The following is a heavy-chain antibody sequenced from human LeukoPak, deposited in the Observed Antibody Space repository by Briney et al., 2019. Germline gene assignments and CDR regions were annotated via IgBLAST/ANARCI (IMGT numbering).Heavy chain of an antibody. CDR1: GYTFTGYY. CDR3: ARHYYGSPDPYGMDV. D-gene: IGHD3-10*01. Sequence: ASVKVSCKASGYTFTGYYMHWVRQAPGQGLEWMGWINPSGGSTSYAQKFQGRVTMTRDTSTSTVYMELSSLRSEDTAVYYCARHYYGSPDPYGMDVWGKGTTVTVSS. V-gene: IGHV1-46*01. CDR2: INPSGGST. J-gene: IGHJ6*04.